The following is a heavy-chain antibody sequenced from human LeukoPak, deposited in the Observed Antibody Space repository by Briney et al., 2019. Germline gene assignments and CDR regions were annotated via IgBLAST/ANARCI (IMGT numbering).Heavy chain of an antibody. D-gene: IGHD1-20*01. Sequence: SETPSLTCTVSCGSISSYYWSRIRQPPGKGLEGGVYISYCGCSNNNPSLNRRVTMSVDTPKNELSLYLSPQTAAHTDVRSCPRRFEGRRYEYNCYYYMYVGGKGTAVVVSS. J-gene: IGHJ6*03. V-gene: IGHV4-59*12. CDR3: PRRFEGRRYEYNCYYYMYV. CDR1: CGSISSYY. CDR2: ISYCGCS.